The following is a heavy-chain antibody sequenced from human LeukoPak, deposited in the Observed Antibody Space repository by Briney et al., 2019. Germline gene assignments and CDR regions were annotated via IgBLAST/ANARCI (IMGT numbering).Heavy chain of an antibody. D-gene: IGHD3-16*01. CDR1: GFTFSTYW. CDR3: ARPAYTAAYDL. J-gene: IGHJ3*01. Sequence: QSGGSLRLSCSASGFTFSTYWMTWVRQAPGKGLEWVANMKGDGSEIHNVDSVKGRFTISRDNTKNSLYLQMNYLRAEDTAVYYCARPAYTAAYDLRGQGTMVTVSS. CDR2: MKGDGSEI. V-gene: IGHV3-7*01.